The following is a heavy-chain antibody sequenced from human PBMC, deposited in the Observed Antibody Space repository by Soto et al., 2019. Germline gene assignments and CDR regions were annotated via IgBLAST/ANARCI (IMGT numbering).Heavy chain of an antibody. D-gene: IGHD2-15*01. CDR1: GDSVSSNSAA. CDR3: ARMAYCSGGSCYRDAFDI. CDR2: TYYRSKWYN. J-gene: IGHJ3*02. Sequence: SQTLSLTCVISGDSVSSNSAAWNWIRQSPSRGLEWLGRTYYRSKWYNDYAVSVKSRITINPDTSKNQFSLQLNSVTPEDTAVYYCARMAYCSGGSCYRDAFDIWGQGTMVTVSS. V-gene: IGHV6-1*01.